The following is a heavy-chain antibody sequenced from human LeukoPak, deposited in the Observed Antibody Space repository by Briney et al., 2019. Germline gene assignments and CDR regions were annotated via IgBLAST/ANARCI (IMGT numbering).Heavy chain of an antibody. CDR3: AITWRGYSSSPLDY. V-gene: IGHV3-30*02. CDR1: GFTFSSYG. CDR2: IRYDGSNK. J-gene: IGHJ4*02. D-gene: IGHD6-13*01. Sequence: PGGSLRLSCAASGFTFSSYGMHWVRQAPGKGLEWVAFIRYDGSNKYYADSVKGRFTISRDNSKNTLYLKMNSLRAEDTAVYYCAITWRGYSSSPLDYWGQGTLVTVSS.